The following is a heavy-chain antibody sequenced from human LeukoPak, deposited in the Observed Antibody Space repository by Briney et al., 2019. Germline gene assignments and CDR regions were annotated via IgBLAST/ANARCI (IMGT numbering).Heavy chain of an antibody. CDR2: IVYDGSSK. D-gene: IGHD6-19*01. V-gene: IGHV3-30*04. CDR1: GFTLSTYA. J-gene: IGHJ5*02. CDR3: GRDVSAVAGTAWFDP. Sequence: GGSLRLSCAASGFTLSTYAMQWVRRAPGKGLEWVGVIVYDGSSKYYADSVKGRFTISRDNSRNTLYLQMNSLKTDDTAVYYCGRDVSAVAGTAWFDPWGQGTLVTVSS.